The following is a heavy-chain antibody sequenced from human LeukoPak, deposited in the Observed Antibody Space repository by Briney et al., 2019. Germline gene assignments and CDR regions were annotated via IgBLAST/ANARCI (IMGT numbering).Heavy chain of an antibody. J-gene: IGHJ4*02. CDR1: GFTFSSYS. Sequence: PGGSLRLSCAASGFTFSSYSMNWVRQAPGKGLEWVSSISSSSSYIYYADSVKGRFTISRDNAKNSLYLQMNSPRAEDTAVYYCAREYSGSYRIRHSDYWGQGTLVTVSS. CDR2: ISSSSSYI. CDR3: AREYSGSYRIRHSDY. V-gene: IGHV3-21*01. D-gene: IGHD1-26*01.